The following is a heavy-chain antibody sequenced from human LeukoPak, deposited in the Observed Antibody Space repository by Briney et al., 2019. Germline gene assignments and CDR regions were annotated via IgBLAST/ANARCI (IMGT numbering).Heavy chain of an antibody. CDR2: ISYDATRK. Sequence: PGRSLRLSCAASGLNFSNFDMHWVRQAPGKSLELVAFISYDATRKHYGDSVKGRFSISRDDARDTLYLQMNSLRLEDSAVYYCLKGPGLGGSTYYRDYYYGLDVWGQGTTVTVSS. J-gene: IGHJ6*02. CDR1: GLNFSNFD. V-gene: IGHV3-30*03. D-gene: IGHD2-15*01. CDR3: LKGPGLGGSTYYRDYYYGLDV.